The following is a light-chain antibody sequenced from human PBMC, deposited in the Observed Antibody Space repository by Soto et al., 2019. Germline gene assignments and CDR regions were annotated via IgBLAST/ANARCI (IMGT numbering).Light chain of an antibody. CDR2: DVS. Sequence: QSALTQPASVSGSPGQSITISCTGTSSDVGAYNLVSWYQQHPGRAPKLFIFDVSDRPSGVSIRFSGSKSGNTASLTISGLQAEDEAFYYCSSYTNTSTLVFGGGTKVTVL. CDR3: SSYTNTSTLV. J-gene: IGLJ3*02. V-gene: IGLV2-14*03. CDR1: SSDVGAYNL.